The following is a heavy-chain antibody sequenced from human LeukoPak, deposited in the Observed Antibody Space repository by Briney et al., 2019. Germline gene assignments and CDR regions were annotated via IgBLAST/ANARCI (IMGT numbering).Heavy chain of an antibody. Sequence: PGGSLRLSCAASGFTFSSYAMSWVRQAPGKGLEWVSAISGSGGSTYYADSVKGRFTISRDNSKNTLYLQMNSLRAEDTAVYYCAKELSPYRYGYGYFDYWGQGTLVTVSS. J-gene: IGHJ4*02. CDR2: ISGSGGST. CDR1: GFTFSSYA. D-gene: IGHD5-18*01. V-gene: IGHV3-23*01. CDR3: AKELSPYRYGYGYFDY.